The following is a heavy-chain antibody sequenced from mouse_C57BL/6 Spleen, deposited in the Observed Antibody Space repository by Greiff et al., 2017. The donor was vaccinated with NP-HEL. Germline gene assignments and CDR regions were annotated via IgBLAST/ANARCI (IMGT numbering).Heavy chain of an antibody. J-gene: IGHJ1*03. CDR1: GYTFTSYW. CDR3: ARDSNHWYFDV. Sequence: VQLQQPGAELVRPGTSVKLSCKASGYTFTSYWMHWVKQRPGQGLEWIGVIDPSDSYTNYNQKFKGKATLTVDTSSSTAYMQLSSLTSEDSAVYYCARDSNHWYFDVWGTGTTVTVSS. D-gene: IGHD2-5*01. CDR2: IDPSDSYT. V-gene: IGHV1-59*01.